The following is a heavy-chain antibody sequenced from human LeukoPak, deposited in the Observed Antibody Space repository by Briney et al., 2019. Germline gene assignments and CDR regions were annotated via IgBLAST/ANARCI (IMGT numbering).Heavy chain of an antibody. D-gene: IGHD3-22*01. J-gene: IGHJ4*02. V-gene: IGHV3-21*01. CDR2: ISSSSSYI. CDR3: ARDGGNWYYDSSGLPGGY. CDR1: GFTFSSYS. Sequence: GGSLRLSCAASGFTFSSYSMNWVRQAPGKGLEWVSSISSSSSYIYYADSVKGRFTISRDNAKNSLYLQMNSLRAEDTAVYYCARDGGNWYYDSSGLPGGYWGQGTLVTVSS.